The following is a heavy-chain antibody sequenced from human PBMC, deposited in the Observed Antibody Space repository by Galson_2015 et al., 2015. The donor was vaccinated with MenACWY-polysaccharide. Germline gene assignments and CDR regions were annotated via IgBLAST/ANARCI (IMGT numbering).Heavy chain of an antibody. V-gene: IGHV4-30-4*01. CDR3: TRADGVCVHGVCYTGYSFDY. CDR2: IYHTGYS. Sequence: TLSLTFTVTGGPTSSGDYYWTWIRQAPGRGLEWIGYIYHTGYSYHNPSLKSRVTISLDSSKNQFSLEMRSVNVADTAVYYCTRADGVCVHGVCYTGYSFDYWGQGTLVTVSS. J-gene: IGHJ4*02. CDR1: GGPTSSGDYY. D-gene: IGHD2-8*01.